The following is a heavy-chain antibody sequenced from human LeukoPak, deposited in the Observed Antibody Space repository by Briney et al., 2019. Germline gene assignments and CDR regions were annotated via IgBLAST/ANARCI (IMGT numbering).Heavy chain of an antibody. Sequence: GESLKISCKGSGYSFTSYWIGWVRQMPGKGLEWMGIIYPGDSDTRYSPSFQGQVTISADKSISTAYLQWSSLKASDTAMYYCARHLGYCSSTSCYGAFDYWGQGTLVTVSS. V-gene: IGHV5-51*01. J-gene: IGHJ4*02. D-gene: IGHD2-2*01. CDR3: ARHLGYCSSTSCYGAFDY. CDR1: GYSFTSYW. CDR2: IYPGDSDT.